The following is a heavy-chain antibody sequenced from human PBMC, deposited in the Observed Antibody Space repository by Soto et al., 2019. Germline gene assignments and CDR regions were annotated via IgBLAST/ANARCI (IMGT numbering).Heavy chain of an antibody. Sequence: QVQLQESSPGLVKPSQTLSLTCTVSGGSISSGGYYWSWIRQYPGKGLEWIGYIYYSGSTFYNPSLKSRVIMSVDTSKNQFSLGLKYVTAADTAVYYCARGFYTVTNWFDPWGQGTLVTVSS. J-gene: IGHJ5*02. CDR2: IYYSGST. CDR1: GGSISSGGYY. D-gene: IGHD4-17*01. CDR3: ARGFYTVTNWFDP. V-gene: IGHV4-31*03.